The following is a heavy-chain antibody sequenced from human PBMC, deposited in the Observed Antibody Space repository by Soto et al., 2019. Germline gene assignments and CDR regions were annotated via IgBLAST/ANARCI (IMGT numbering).Heavy chain of an antibody. CDR1: GFTVSTNH. Sequence: PGGSLRLSCAASGFTVSTNHMSWVRQAPGKGLEWVSIMYSTSSTYYADSVKGRFTISRDNSKNTLYLQMNSLRAEDTAVYYCATTRTTVTFTAFDIWGQGTMVTVSS. J-gene: IGHJ3*02. V-gene: IGHV3-53*01. D-gene: IGHD4-17*01. CDR2: MYSTSST. CDR3: ATTRTTVTFTAFDI.